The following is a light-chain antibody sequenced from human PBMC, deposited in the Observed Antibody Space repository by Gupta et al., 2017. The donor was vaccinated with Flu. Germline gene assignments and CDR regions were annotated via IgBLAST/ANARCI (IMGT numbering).Light chain of an antibody. CDR1: QTFNSW. V-gene: IGKV1-5*03. CDR2: KAS. J-gene: IGKJ4*01. Sequence: PSTLSASVGDRVTMTCRASQTFNSWLAWFQQKPGKAPKLLIHKASTVESGVPSRFSGSGSGTEFTLTINSLQPDDFATYFCQQDDSYPLTFGGGSKVEIK. CDR3: QQDDSYPLT.